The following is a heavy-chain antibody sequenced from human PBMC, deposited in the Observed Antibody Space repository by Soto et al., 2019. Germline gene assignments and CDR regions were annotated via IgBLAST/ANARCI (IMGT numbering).Heavy chain of an antibody. CDR2: ISISGITI. D-gene: IGHD3-10*01. Sequence: GSLRLSCAASGFTFSDYYMIWIRQAAGKGLEWVSYISISGITIYYADSVKGRFTISRDNAKNSLYLQMNSLRAEDTAVYYCARAHGFGESGLDYWGQGTLVNVSS. CDR3: ARAHGFGESGLDY. CDR1: GFTFSDYY. J-gene: IGHJ4*02. V-gene: IGHV3-11*01.